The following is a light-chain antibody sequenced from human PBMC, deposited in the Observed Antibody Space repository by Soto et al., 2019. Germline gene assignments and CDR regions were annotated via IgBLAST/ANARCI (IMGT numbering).Light chain of an antibody. Sequence: EIERTQSPGTRSESPWGRATLSCRASQSVSSNLAWYQQKPGQAPRLLIYGASTRATGIPARFSGSGSGTEFTLTISTLQSEDFAVYFCQQYNNWPRPFGQGTKVDIK. V-gene: IGKV3-15*01. CDR2: GAS. J-gene: IGKJ1*01. CDR3: QQYNNWPRP. CDR1: QSVSSN.